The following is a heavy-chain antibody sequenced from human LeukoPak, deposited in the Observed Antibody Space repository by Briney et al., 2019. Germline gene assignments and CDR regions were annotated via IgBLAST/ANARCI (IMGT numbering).Heavy chain of an antibody. J-gene: IGHJ3*02. D-gene: IGHD3-22*01. Sequence: ASVKVSCKASGYTFTSYYMHWVRQAPGQGLEWMGIINPSGGSTSYAHKFQGRVTMTRDMSTSTVYMELSSLRSEDTAVYYCARGRSMIVVAGIWGQGTMVTVSS. V-gene: IGHV1-46*01. CDR1: GYTFTSYY. CDR3: ARGRSMIVVAGI. CDR2: INPSGGST.